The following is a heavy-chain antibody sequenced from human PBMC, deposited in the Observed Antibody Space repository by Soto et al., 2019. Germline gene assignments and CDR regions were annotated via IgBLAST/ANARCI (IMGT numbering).Heavy chain of an antibody. Sequence: QVQLVESGGGVVQPGRSLRLSCAASRFIFNEYGMHWVRQAPGKGLEWVAVLWYDGSNKYYADSVRGRFTFSRDNSRNTMSLQMNSLRVEDTALYYCARWGCSGSNCNLNQRSFDLWGQGTLVTVSS. CDR1: RFIFNEYG. J-gene: IGHJ4*02. D-gene: IGHD1-7*01. CDR2: LWYDGSNK. CDR3: ARWGCSGSNCNLNQRSFDL. V-gene: IGHV3-33*01.